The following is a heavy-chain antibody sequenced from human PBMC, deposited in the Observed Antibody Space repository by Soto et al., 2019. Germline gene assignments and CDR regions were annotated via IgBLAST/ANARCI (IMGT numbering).Heavy chain of an antibody. V-gene: IGHV3-49*03. CDR1: GFTFGDYA. J-gene: IGHJ4*02. CDR2: IRSKAYGGTT. Sequence: LSCTASGFTFGDYAMSWFRQAPGKGLEWVGFIRSKAYGGTTEYAASVKGRFTISRDDSKSIAYLQMNSLKTEDTAVYYCTRDRDRRPAPDYWGQGTLVTVSS. CDR3: TRDRDRRPAPDY. D-gene: IGHD3-10*01.